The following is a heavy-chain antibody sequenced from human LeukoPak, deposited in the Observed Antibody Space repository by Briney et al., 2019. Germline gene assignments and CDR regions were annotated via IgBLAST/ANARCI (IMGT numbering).Heavy chain of an antibody. CDR1: GGSFSGYY. D-gene: IGHD3-10*01. J-gene: IGHJ4*02. V-gene: IGHV4-34*01. Sequence: PSETLSLTCAVYGGSFSGYYWSWIRQPPGKGLEWIGEINHSGSTNYNPSLKSRVTISVDTSKNQFSLKLSSVTAADTAVYYCARGLSGSYYEYYFDYWGRGTLVTVSS. CDR2: INHSGST. CDR3: ARGLSGSYYEYYFDY.